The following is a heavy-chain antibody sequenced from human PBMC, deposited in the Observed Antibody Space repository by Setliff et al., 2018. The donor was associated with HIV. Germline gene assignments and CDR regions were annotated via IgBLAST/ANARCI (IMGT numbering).Heavy chain of an antibody. D-gene: IGHD5-18*01. CDR1: SGSISSSIFY. Sequence: PSETLSLTCTVSSGSISSSIFYWGWIRQPPGKGLEWIGSIYYSGSTYHNPSLKSRVTISLDTSKNRFSPKLSSVTAADTAVYYCARGNGYSYGLMSAFDIWGQGTMVTVSS. V-gene: IGHV4-39*07. CDR3: ARGNGYSYGLMSAFDI. CDR2: IYYSGST. J-gene: IGHJ3*02.